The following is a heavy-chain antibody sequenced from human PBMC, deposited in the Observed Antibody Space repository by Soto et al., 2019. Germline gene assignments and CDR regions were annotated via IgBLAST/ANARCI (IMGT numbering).Heavy chain of an antibody. CDR3: ARDLDSSGSLGFDY. CDR1: GGTFSSYA. D-gene: IGHD3-22*01. Sequence: GASVKVSGKASGGTFSSYAISWVRQAPGQGLEWMGGIIPIFGTANYAQKFQGRVTITADESTSTAYMELSSLRSEDTAVYYCARDLDSSGSLGFDYWGQGTLVTVSS. V-gene: IGHV1-69*13. CDR2: IIPIFGTA. J-gene: IGHJ4*02.